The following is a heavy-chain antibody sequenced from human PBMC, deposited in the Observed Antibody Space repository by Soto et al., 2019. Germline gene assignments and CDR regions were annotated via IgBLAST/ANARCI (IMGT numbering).Heavy chain of an antibody. CDR2: ISSSSNTI. V-gene: IGHV3-48*01. D-gene: IGHD2-2*01. J-gene: IGHJ6*02. Sequence: PGESLKISCAASGFTFSTYSMNWVRQAPGKGLEWISYISSSSNTIYYADSVKGRFTISRDNSKNTLYLQMNSLRAEDTAVYYCAKVSTRYAATYYGMDVWGQGTTVTVSS. CDR1: GFTFSTYS. CDR3: AKVSTRYAATYYGMDV.